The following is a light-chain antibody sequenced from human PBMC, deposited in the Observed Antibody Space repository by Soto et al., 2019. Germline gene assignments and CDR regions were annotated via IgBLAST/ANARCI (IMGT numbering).Light chain of an antibody. CDR1: QNISSSF. CDR3: QQFDRLPRT. Sequence: EIVLTQSPGTLSLSPGETATLSWRASQNISSSFLAWYQQKPGQAPRLLIYSASTRATGFPDRFSGSGSGTNFTLTISRLEPEDFALYYCQQFDRLPRTFGRGTKVDI. CDR2: SAS. J-gene: IGKJ4*01. V-gene: IGKV3-20*01.